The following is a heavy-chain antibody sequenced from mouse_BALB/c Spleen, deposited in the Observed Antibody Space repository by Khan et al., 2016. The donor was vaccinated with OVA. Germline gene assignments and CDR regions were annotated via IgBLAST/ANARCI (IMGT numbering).Heavy chain of an antibody. Sequence: QVQLQQSGPGLVQPSQSLSITCTASGFSLTTYGVHWVRQSPGKGLEWLGVIWSGGSTDYDAAFISRMSISKDNSKSQVFFKMNSLQGNDTTIYYCARNRGGYFGFWGQGTTLTVSS. V-gene: IGHV2-2*02. J-gene: IGHJ2*01. CDR1: GFSLTTYG. CDR3: ARNRGGYFGF. D-gene: IGHD1-1*02. CDR2: IWSGGST.